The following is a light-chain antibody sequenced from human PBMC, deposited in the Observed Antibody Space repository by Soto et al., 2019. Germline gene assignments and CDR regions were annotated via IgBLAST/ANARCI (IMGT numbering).Light chain of an antibody. CDR3: QQYGTPRSVT. V-gene: IGKV1-9*01. CDR2: AAS. J-gene: IGKJ5*01. CDR1: QVISTS. Sequence: GESVTITCRASQVISTSLAWYQVKPGKAPKLLIYAASTLESGVPSRFSATVSGTEFSLTITSLQPEDFAVYYCQQYGTPRSVTFGQGTRLENK.